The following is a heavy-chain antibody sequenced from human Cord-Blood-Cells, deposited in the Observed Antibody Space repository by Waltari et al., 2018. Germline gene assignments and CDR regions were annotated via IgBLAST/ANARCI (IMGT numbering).Heavy chain of an antibody. D-gene: IGHD4-17*01. CDR2: IKQDGSEK. CDR3: ARYYGGNYFDY. V-gene: IGHV3-7*01. Sequence: DVQLVESGGGLVQPGGSLRLSCAASGFTFSSYWMRWVRQAPGKGLEWVANIKQDGSEKYYVDSVKGRFTISRDNAKNSLYLQMNSLRAEDTAVYYCARYYGGNYFDYWGQGPLVTVSS. J-gene: IGHJ4*02. CDR1: GFTFSSYW.